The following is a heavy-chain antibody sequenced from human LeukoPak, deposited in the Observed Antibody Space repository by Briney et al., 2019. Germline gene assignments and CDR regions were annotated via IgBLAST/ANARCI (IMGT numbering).Heavy chain of an antibody. CDR1: GFTFSSYA. CDR2: ISGSGDNT. Sequence: RGSLRLSCAASGFTFSSYAMSWVRQAPGKGLEWVSDISGSGDNTYYADSVKGRFTISRDNSKNTLYLQMNSLRAEDTAVYYCAKDRSCTNGVCHGDFDYWGQGTLVTVSS. J-gene: IGHJ4*02. V-gene: IGHV3-23*01. CDR3: AKDRSCTNGVCHGDFDY. D-gene: IGHD2-8*01.